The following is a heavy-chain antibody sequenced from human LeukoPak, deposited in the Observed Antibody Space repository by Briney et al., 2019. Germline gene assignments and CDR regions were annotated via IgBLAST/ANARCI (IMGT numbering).Heavy chain of an antibody. Sequence: GGSLRLSCAASGFTFSAFEMKWVSQAQGKGMEWLSYISGSGGTTLYADSVKGRFTISRDNAKNSLYLQMNSLRVEDTAVYYCVGVYCSSTSCSDYFDYWGQGSLVTVSS. CDR3: VGVYCSSTSCSDYFDY. D-gene: IGHD2-2*01. V-gene: IGHV3-48*03. CDR2: ISGSGGTT. J-gene: IGHJ4*02. CDR1: GFTFSAFE.